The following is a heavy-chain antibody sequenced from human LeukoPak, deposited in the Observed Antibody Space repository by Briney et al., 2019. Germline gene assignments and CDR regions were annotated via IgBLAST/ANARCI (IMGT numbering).Heavy chain of an antibody. Sequence: ASVKVSCKASGYTFTGYYMHWVRQAPGQGLEWMGRINPNSGGTNYAQKFQGRVTMTRDTSISTAYMELSRLRSDDTAVYYCARDRFLEYQKGGLDIWGQGTMVTVSS. J-gene: IGHJ3*02. V-gene: IGHV1-2*06. CDR3: ARDRFLEYQKGGLDI. CDR2: INPNSGGT. D-gene: IGHD3-3*01. CDR1: GYTFTGYY.